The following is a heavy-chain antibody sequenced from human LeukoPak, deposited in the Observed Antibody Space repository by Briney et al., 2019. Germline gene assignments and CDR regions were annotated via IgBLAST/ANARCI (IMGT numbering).Heavy chain of an antibody. V-gene: IGHV3-15*01. CDR2: IKSKTDGGTT. CDR1: GFTFSNAW. J-gene: IGHJ4*02. D-gene: IGHD6-6*01. CDR3: TTEAARPPNFDY. Sequence: GGALRLSCAASGFTFSNAWMSWLRQAPGKGLEGVGRIKSKTDGGTTDYAAPVKGRFTISRGDSKNTLYLQMNSLKTEDTAVYYCTTEAARPPNFDYWGQGTLVTVSS.